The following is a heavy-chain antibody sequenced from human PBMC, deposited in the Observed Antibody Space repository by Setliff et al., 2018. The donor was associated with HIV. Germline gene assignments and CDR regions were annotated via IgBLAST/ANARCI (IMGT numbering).Heavy chain of an antibody. D-gene: IGHD2-15*01. V-gene: IGHV1-69*13. CDR3: ASSFRGGFDV. J-gene: IGHJ3*01. CDR2: IIPLFGDP. CDR1: GDTVRNFS. Sequence: GASVKVSCKPSGDTVRNFSVNWVRQAPGQGLEWMGGIIPLFGDPTYAQKFQGRLTIIADESTSTGYMELSSLGSEDTAVYYCASSFRGGFDVWGQGTMVTVSS.